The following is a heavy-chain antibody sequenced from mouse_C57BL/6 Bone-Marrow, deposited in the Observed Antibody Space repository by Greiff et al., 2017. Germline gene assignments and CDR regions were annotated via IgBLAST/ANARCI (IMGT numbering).Heavy chain of an antibody. CDR1: GYTFTSYW. D-gene: IGHD2-5*01. Sequence: VQLQQPGAELVKPGASVKLSCKASGYTFTSYWMHWVKQRPGHGLAWLGMIHPNSGSTNYNEKFKSKATLTVDNSSSTAYMQLSSLTAEDSAVYYCARYSNFYYAMDYWGQGTSVTGSS. CDR3: ARYSNFYYAMDY. CDR2: IHPNSGST. V-gene: IGHV1-64*01. J-gene: IGHJ4*01.